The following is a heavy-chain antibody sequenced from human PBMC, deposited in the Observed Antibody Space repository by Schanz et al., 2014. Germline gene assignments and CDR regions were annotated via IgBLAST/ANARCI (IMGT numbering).Heavy chain of an antibody. D-gene: IGHD2-8*01. CDR1: GFTFSRHA. V-gene: IGHV3-30*04. CDR2: ITYDGSNK. J-gene: IGHJ4*02. Sequence: VQLLESGGGLVQPGGSLRLSCAASGFTFSRHAMHWVRQAAGKGLEWVAAITYDGSNKYYADSVKGRFTISRDAAKDSLFLQMTSLRADDTAVYFCAREYASTWFESNVMAGRIDNWGQGTLVTVSS. CDR3: AREYASTWFESNVMAGRIDN.